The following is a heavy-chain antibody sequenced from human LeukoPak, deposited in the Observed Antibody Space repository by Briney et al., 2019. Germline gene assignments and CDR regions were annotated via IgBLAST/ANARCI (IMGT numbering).Heavy chain of an antibody. V-gene: IGHV3-30*18. CDR2: ISYDVSNK. CDR3: AKEYLIWFGDFDAFDI. J-gene: IGHJ3*02. D-gene: IGHD3-10*01. CDR1: GFTISTYG. Sequence: GGSLRLSCAASGFTISTYGMHWVRQAPGKGLEWVAVISYDVSNKYYADSVKGRFTISRDYSKNTLYLQMNSLRAEDTAVYYCAKEYLIWFGDFDAFDIWGQGTMVTVSS.